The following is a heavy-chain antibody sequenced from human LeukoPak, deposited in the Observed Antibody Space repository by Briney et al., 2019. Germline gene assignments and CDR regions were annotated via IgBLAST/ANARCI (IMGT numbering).Heavy chain of an antibody. J-gene: IGHJ4*02. V-gene: IGHV3-21*01. Sequence: PGGSLRLSCAASGFTFSSYAMSWVRQAPGKGLEWVSSISSSSSYIYYADSVKGRFTISRDNAKNSLYLQMNSLRAEDTAVYYCAASYYDILTGYYNVILYYWGQGTLVTVSS. D-gene: IGHD3-9*01. CDR3: AASYYDILTGYYNVILYY. CDR1: GFTFSSYA. CDR2: ISSSSSYI.